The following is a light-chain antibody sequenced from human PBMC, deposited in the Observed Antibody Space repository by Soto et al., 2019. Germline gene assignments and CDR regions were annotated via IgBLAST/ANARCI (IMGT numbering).Light chain of an antibody. CDR1: NSDVGNYNL. V-gene: IGLV2-23*03. CDR2: EGS. J-gene: IGLJ1*01. CDR3: CSYAGSYTFPYV. Sequence: QSALAQPASVSGSPGQSITIPCTGSNSDVGNYNLVSWYQQHPGEAPKLMIYEGSKRPSGVSNRFSGSKSGNTASLTISGLQAEDEADYYCCSYAGSYTFPYVFGTGTKVTVL.